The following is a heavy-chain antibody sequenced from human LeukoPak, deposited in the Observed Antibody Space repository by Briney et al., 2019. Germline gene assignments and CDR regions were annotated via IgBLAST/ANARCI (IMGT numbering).Heavy chain of an antibody. CDR1: GFTFISYA. CDR3: AKDTTEGSGWYPYFDH. V-gene: IGHV3-23*01. J-gene: IGHJ4*02. D-gene: IGHD6-19*01. Sequence: GGSLRLSCAASGFTFISYAMSWVRQAPGKGLEWVSTILGSGCDGCTYYADSVKGRFTISRDNSKNTLYLQMNSLRAEDTAVYYCAKDTTEGSGWYPYFDHWGQGTLVTVSS. CDR2: ILGSGCDGCT.